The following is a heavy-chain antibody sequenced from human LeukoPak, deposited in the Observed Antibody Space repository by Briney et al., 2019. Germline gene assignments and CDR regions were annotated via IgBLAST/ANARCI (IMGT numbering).Heavy chain of an antibody. CDR1: GFMFSSYA. D-gene: IGHD3-16*01. J-gene: IGHJ4*02. CDR2: STSGGTT. V-gene: IGHV3-23*01. Sequence: GGSLRLSCAASGFMFSSYAMTWVRQAPGKGLEWVSTSTSGGTTYYRDSVRGRFTISRDNSRNTLYLQMNSLRPEDTAIFYCAKDSGWGGLGGFDYWGQGTLVTVSS. CDR3: AKDSGWGGLGGFDY.